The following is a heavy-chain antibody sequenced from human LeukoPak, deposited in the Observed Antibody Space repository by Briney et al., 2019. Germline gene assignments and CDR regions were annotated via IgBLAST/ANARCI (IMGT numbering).Heavy chain of an antibody. CDR2: IYTSGST. D-gene: IGHD3-10*01. CDR3: ARDVWFGYYMDV. J-gene: IGHJ6*03. V-gene: IGHV4-4*07. CDR1: GGSFSGYY. Sequence: SETLSLTCAVYGGSFSGYYWSWIRQPAGKGLEWIGRIYTSGSTNYNPSLKSRVTISVDTSKNQFSLKLSSVTAADTAVYHCARDVWFGYYMDVWGKGTTVTISS.